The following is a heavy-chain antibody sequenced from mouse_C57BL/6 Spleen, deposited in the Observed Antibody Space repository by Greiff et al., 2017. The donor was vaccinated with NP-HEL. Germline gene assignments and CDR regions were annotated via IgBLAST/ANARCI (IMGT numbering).Heavy chain of an antibody. CDR3: ARALDDAMDY. Sequence: VHLVESGPGLVQPSQCLSITCTVSGFSLTSYGVHWVRQSPGKGLEWLGVIWSGGSTDYNAAFISRLSISKDNSKSQVFFKMNSLQADDTAIYYCARALDDAMDYWGQGTSVTVSS. J-gene: IGHJ4*01. V-gene: IGHV2-2*01. CDR2: IWSGGST. CDR1: GFSLTSYG.